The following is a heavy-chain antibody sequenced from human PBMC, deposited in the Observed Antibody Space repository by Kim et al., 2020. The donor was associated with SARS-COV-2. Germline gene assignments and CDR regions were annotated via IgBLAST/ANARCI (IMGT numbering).Heavy chain of an antibody. V-gene: IGHV3-30*03. CDR2: ISYEGSTQ. CDR1: GFTFDDYA. J-gene: IGHJ5*02. D-gene: IGHD1-26*01. CDR3: ARNLVGDTDLGP. Sequence: GGSLRLSCEASGFTFDDYAMHWVRQAPGKGLEWVALISYEGSTQKYTDSVKGRFTVSRDNSKNTLFLQMNSLRPEDTAVYYCARNLVGDTDLGPWGQGTLVTVSS.